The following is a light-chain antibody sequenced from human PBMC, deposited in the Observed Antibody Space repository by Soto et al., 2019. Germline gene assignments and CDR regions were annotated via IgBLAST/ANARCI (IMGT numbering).Light chain of an antibody. CDR2: RSE. CDR3: AVRDDSLSGHWV. J-gene: IGLJ3*02. Sequence: QSVLTQPPSASGTPGQRVTISCSGSSSNIGSNYVSWYQHLPGAAPKLLIYRSEQRPSGVPDRFPGSKSGPSASLAISGLRSEDEADYFCAVRDDSLSGHWVFGGGTKVTVL. V-gene: IGLV1-47*01. CDR1: SSNIGSNY.